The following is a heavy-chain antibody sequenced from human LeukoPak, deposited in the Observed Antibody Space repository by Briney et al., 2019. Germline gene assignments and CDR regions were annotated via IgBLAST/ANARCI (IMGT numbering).Heavy chain of an antibody. CDR3: ARGQPPSYYDMDV. J-gene: IGHJ6*02. CDR2: ISSSSTYI. D-gene: IGHD6-13*01. V-gene: IGHV3-21*01. CDR1: GFAFSSDS. Sequence: GGSLRLSCAASGFAFSSDSMNWVRQAPGKGLEWVSSISSSSTYIYYADSVKGRFTISRDNAKKSLYLQMNSLRAEDTAVYYCARGQPPSYYDMDVWGQGTTVSVSS.